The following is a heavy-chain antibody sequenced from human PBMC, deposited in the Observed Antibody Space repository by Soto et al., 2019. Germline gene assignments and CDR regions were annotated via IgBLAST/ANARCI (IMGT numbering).Heavy chain of an antibody. J-gene: IGHJ4*02. V-gene: IGHV3-72*01. CDR2: TRNKANSYTT. CDR3: ARSQQPGSIAAAGTWSDY. D-gene: IGHD6-13*01. Sequence: GGSLRLSCAASGFTFSDHYMDWVRQAPGKGLEWVGRTRNKANSYTTEYAASVKGRFTISRDDSKNSLYLQMNSLKTEDTAVYYCARSQQPGSIAAAGTWSDYWGQGTLVTVSS. CDR1: GFTFSDHY.